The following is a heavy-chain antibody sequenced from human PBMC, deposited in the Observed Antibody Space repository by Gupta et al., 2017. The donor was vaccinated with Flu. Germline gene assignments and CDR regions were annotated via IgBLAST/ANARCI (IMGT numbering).Heavy chain of an antibody. CDR3: STYDGSFRY. J-gene: IGHJ4*02. CDR1: GFTFTSAW. D-gene: IGHD3-3*01. CDR2: IKSKADGGTK. Sequence: EVQLVESGGGLVKPGGSLRLSCAASGFTFTSAWMSWVRQAPGKGLEWIGRIKSKADGGTKDYAAPVEDKFIISRDDSNNTLYLQLNSLKTEDTAVYCCSTYDGSFRYWGQGTLVTVSS. V-gene: IGHV3-15*01.